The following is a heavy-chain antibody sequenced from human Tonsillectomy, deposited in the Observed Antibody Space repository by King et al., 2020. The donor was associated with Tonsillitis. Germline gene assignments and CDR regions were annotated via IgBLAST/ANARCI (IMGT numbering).Heavy chain of an antibody. V-gene: IGHV3-23*04. CDR1: GFTFSSYA. J-gene: IGHJ6*03. CDR2: ISGSGGST. Sequence: VQLVESGGGLVQPGGSLRLSCAASGFTFSSYAMSWVRQAPGKGLQWVSAISGSGGSTYYADSVKGRFTISRENSKNTLYRQMNSLRAEDTAVYYCAKALPSYCSGVSCSGPYYYYMDVWGKGTTVTVSS. D-gene: IGHD2-15*01. CDR3: AKALPSYCSGVSCSGPYYYYMDV.